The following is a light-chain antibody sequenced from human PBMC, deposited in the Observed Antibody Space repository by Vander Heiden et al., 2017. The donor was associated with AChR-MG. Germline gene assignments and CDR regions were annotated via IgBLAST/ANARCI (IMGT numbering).Light chain of an antibody. J-gene: IGKJ4*01. CDR1: QSISSY. Sequence: IQMTQSPSSLSASVGDRVTTTCRARQSISSYLNWYQQKPGKAPKLLIYAASSLQSGVTSRFSGSGSGTDFTLTISSLQPEDFATYYCQQSYSTPLTFGGGTKVEIK. CDR3: QQSYSTPLT. V-gene: IGKV1-39*01. CDR2: AAS.